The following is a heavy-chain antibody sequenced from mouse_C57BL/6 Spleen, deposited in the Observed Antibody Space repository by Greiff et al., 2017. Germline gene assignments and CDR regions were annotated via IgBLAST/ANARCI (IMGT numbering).Heavy chain of an antibody. Sequence: EVKLMESGGGLVKPGGSLKLSCAASGFTFSSYAMSWVRQTPEKRLEWVATISDGGSYTYYPDNVKGRFTISRDNAKNNLYLQMSHLKSEDTAMYYCARVGSNWDWFAYWGQGTLVTVSA. J-gene: IGHJ3*01. CDR2: ISDGGSYT. CDR3: ARVGSNWDWFAY. CDR1: GFTFSSYA. V-gene: IGHV5-4*03. D-gene: IGHD4-1*01.